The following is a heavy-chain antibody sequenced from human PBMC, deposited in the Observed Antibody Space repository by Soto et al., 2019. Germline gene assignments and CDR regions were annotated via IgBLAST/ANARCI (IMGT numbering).Heavy chain of an antibody. CDR2: IDPSDSQT. CDR1: GYSFAGYW. V-gene: IGHV5-10-1*01. CDR3: ARQIYDSDTGPNFQYYFDS. D-gene: IGHD3-22*01. Sequence: RGESLKISCKGSGYSFAGYWITWVRQKPGKGLEWMGRIDPSDSQTYYSPSLRGHVTISVTKSITTVFLQWSSLRASDTAMYYCARQIYDSDTGPNFQYYFDSWGQGTPVTVSS. J-gene: IGHJ4*02.